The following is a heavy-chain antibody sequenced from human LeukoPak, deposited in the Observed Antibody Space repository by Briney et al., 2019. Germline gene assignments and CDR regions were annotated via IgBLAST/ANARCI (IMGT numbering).Heavy chain of an antibody. CDR2: INHSGST. D-gene: IGHD3-3*01. Sequence: PSETLSLTCAVYGGSFSGYYWSWIRQPPGKGLEWIGEINHSGSTNYNPSLKSRVTIPVDTSKNQFSLKLSSVTAADTAVYYCAREAFWSGLNWFDPWGQGTLVTVSS. CDR3: AREAFWSGLNWFDP. J-gene: IGHJ5*02. CDR1: GGSFSGYY. V-gene: IGHV4-34*01.